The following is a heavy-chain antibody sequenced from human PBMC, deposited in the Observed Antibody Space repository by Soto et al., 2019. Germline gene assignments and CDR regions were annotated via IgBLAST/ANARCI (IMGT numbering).Heavy chain of an antibody. J-gene: IGHJ6*02. Sequence: ASVKVSCKASGYTFTSYDINWVRQATGQGLEWMGWMNPNSGNTGYAQKFQGRVTMTRNTSISTAYMELSSLRSEDTAVYYCARVWDVVVVPAFSGMDVWGQGTTVTVSS. V-gene: IGHV1-8*01. CDR2: MNPNSGNT. D-gene: IGHD2-2*01. CDR3: ARVWDVVVVPAFSGMDV. CDR1: GYTFTSYD.